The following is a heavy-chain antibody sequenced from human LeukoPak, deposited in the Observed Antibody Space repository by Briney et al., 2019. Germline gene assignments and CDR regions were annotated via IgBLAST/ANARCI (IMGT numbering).Heavy chain of an antibody. CDR3: ARTLDCSGGSCLPFDY. CDR2: INPNSGGI. Sequence: ASVKVSCKASGYTFTGYYMHWVRQAPGQGLEWMGRINPNSGGINYAQKFQGRVTMTRDTSISTAYMELSRLRSDDTAVYYCARTLDCSGGSCLPFDYWGQGTLVTVSS. D-gene: IGHD2-15*01. CDR1: GYTFTGYY. J-gene: IGHJ4*02. V-gene: IGHV1-2*06.